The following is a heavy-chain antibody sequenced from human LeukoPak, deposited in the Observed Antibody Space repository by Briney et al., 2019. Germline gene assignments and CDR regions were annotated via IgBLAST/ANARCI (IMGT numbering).Heavy chain of an antibody. Sequence: KPSETLSLTCTVSGGSFTSYYWSWIRQPPGKGLEGIGNIYYSGSTNYNPSLKSRVTISVDTSKNQFYLKLSSVTAADTAVYYCARPYRSGWHGSFDYWGQGSLVTVSS. J-gene: IGHJ4*02. CDR2: IYYSGST. CDR1: GGSFTSYY. D-gene: IGHD6-19*01. CDR3: ARPYRSGWHGSFDY. V-gene: IGHV4-59*01.